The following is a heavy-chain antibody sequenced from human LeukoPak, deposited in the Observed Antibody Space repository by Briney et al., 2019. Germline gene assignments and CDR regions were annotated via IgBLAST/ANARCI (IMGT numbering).Heavy chain of an antibody. V-gene: IGHV3-53*01. Sequence: PGGSLRLSCAASGFTVSSNYMSWVRQAPGKGLEWVSVIYSGGSTYYADSVKGRFTISRDNSKNTLYLQMNSLSAEDTAVYYCARVENYYDSSGSVIPERAFDIWGQGTMVTVSS. CDR3: ARVENYYDSSGSVIPERAFDI. J-gene: IGHJ3*02. D-gene: IGHD3-22*01. CDR2: IYSGGST. CDR1: GFTVSSNY.